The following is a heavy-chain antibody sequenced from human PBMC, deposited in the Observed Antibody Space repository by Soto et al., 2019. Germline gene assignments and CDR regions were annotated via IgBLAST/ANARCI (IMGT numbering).Heavy chain of an antibody. V-gene: IGHV4-59*01. D-gene: IGHD6-13*01. CDR3: ARCRPGGAAVDLDY. CDR1: GGSISSYY. J-gene: IGHJ4*02. CDR2: IYYSGST. Sequence: SETLSLTCTVSGGSISSYYWSWIRQPPGKGLEWSGYIYYSGSTNYNPSLKSRVTISVDTSKNQFSLRLSSVTAADTAGYYCARCRPGGAAVDLDYWGQGTLVTVSS.